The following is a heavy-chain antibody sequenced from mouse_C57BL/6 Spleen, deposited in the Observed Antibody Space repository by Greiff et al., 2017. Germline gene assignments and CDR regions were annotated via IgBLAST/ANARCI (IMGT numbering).Heavy chain of an antibody. V-gene: IGHV1-72*01. CDR3: ATYYGSRGPYAMDY. Sequence: VQLQQPGAELVKPGASVKLSCKASGYTFTSYWMHWVKQRPGRGLEWIGRIDPNSGGTKYNEKFKSKATLTVDKPSSTAYMQLSSLTSEDSAFYYCATYYGSRGPYAMDYWGQGTSGTVSS. D-gene: IGHD1-1*01. CDR2: IDPNSGGT. J-gene: IGHJ4*01. CDR1: GYTFTSYW.